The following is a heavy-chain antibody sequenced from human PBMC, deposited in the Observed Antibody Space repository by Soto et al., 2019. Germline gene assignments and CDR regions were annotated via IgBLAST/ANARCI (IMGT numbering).Heavy chain of an antibody. CDR3: ARAASYCISTSCFYYYYGMDV. D-gene: IGHD2-2*01. CDR1: GGSISSGGYY. V-gene: IGHV4-31*03. J-gene: IGHJ6*02. Sequence: QVQLQESGPGLVKPSQTLSLTCTVSGGSISSGGYYWSWIRQHPGKGLEWIGYIYYSGSTYYNPSLKSRVTISVDTSKNQFSLKLSSVTAADTAVYYCARAASYCISTSCFYYYYGMDVWGQGTTVTVSS. CDR2: IYYSGST.